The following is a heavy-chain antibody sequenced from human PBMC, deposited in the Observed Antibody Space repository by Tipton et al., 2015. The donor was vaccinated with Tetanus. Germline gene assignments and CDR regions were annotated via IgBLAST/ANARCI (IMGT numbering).Heavy chain of an antibody. D-gene: IGHD4-17*01. CDR1: GGTFNSYT. J-gene: IGHJ4*02. V-gene: IGHV1-69*01. CDR2: IIPMFGTE. CDR3: ARDQNGDFVY. Sequence: QSGAEVKRPGSSVKVSCKASGGTFNSYTITWVRQAPGQGLEWMGGIIPMFGTETYSQDLQGRVSITADESTGTAYMELTNLKSEDTAVYYCARDQNGDFVYWGQGTLVTVSS.